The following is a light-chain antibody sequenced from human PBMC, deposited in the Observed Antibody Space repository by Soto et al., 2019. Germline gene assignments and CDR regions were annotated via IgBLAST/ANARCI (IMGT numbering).Light chain of an antibody. CDR3: MQALQTPIT. J-gene: IGKJ5*01. CDR2: LGS. Sequence: DIVMTQSPLSLPVTPGEPASISCRSSQSLLHSNGYNYLDWYLQKPGQSPQFLIYLGSNRASGVPDRFSGSGSGTDFTLKISRVEAGDVGVYYCMQALQTPITFGQGTRLEIK. V-gene: IGKV2-28*01. CDR1: QSLLHSNGYNY.